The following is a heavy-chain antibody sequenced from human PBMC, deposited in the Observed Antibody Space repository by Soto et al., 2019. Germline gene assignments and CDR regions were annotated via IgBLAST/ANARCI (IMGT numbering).Heavy chain of an antibody. V-gene: IGHV1-18*01. D-gene: IGHD2-8*01. CDR2: ISGYNGDT. CDR1: GYTFTRYG. CDR3: AKNGQPPYYYYGLDL. J-gene: IGHJ6*02. Sequence: ASVKVSCKASGYTFTRYGISWVRQAPGQGLEWMGWISGYNGDTNYAQKFQGRVSMTIDTSTTTAYMELRSLTSDDTAVYYCAKNGQPPYYYYGLDLWGQGTKVTVSS.